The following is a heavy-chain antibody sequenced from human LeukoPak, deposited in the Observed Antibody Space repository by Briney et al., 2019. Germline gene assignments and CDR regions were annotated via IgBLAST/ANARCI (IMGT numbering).Heavy chain of an antibody. CDR3: VKKVYYYMDV. V-gene: IGHV3-23*01. CDR1: GLTLSRYA. CDR2: ISPSGDST. Sequence: PGGSLRLSCAASGLTLSRYAVNWARQAPGGGLEWVSYISPSGDSTVYAESVKGRFTISRDNSKNMLYLQMDSLRAEDTAIYYCVKKVYYYMDVWGKGTTVTVSS. J-gene: IGHJ6*03.